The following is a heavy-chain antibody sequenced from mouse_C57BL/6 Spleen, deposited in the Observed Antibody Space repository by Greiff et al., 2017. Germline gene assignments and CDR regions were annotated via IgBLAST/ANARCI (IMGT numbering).Heavy chain of an antibody. J-gene: IGHJ2*01. Sequence: QVQLQQPGAELVMPGASVKLSCKASGYTFTSYWMHWVKQRPGQGLEWIGEIDPSDSYTNYNQKFKGKSTLTVDKSSSTSYMQLSSLTSEDSAVYYGARLKSYYGPGNYFDYWGQGTTLTVSS. CDR2: IDPSDSYT. CDR1: GYTFTSYW. D-gene: IGHD2-1*01. V-gene: IGHV1-69*01. CDR3: ARLKSYYGPGNYFDY.